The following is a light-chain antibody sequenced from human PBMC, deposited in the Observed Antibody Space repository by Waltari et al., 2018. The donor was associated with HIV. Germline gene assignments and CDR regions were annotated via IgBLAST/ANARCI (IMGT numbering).Light chain of an antibody. CDR2: LKSDGRH. CDR3: QTGVTGIQEV. Sequence: QLVLTQSPSASASLGASVKLTCTLSSGHSNYAIAWHPQQPGKGPRYLMKLKSDGRHTKGDGTPDRFSGSSSGAQLYLTISSLQAAEEAVYYCQTGVTGIQEVFGGGTKRTV. J-gene: IGLJ3*02. V-gene: IGLV4-69*01. CDR1: SGHSNYA.